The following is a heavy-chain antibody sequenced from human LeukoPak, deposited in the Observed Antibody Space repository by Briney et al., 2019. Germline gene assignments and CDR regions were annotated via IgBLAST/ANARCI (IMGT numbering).Heavy chain of an antibody. Sequence: GGSLRLSCAASGFTFSSYSMNWVRQAPGKGLEWVSSISSSSSYIYYADSVKGRFTISRDNAKSSLYLQMNSLRAEDTAVYYCARDRVVPAAMPIYYYYGMDVWGKGTTVTVSS. CDR1: GFTFSSYS. CDR3: ARDRVVPAAMPIYYYYGMDV. CDR2: ISSSSSYI. J-gene: IGHJ6*04. D-gene: IGHD2-2*01. V-gene: IGHV3-21*01.